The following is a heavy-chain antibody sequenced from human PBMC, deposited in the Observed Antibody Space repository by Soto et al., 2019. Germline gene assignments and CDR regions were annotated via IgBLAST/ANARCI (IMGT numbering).Heavy chain of an antibody. Sequence: SETLSLTCAVSGGSISSGGYSWSWIRQPPGKGLEWIGYIYHSGSTYYNPSLKSRVTISVDRSKNQFSPKLSSVTAADTAVYYCARNCGGDCYYGMDVWGQGTTVTVS. V-gene: IGHV4-30-2*01. D-gene: IGHD2-21*01. CDR1: GGSISSGGYS. CDR3: ARNCGGDCYYGMDV. J-gene: IGHJ6*02. CDR2: IYHSGST.